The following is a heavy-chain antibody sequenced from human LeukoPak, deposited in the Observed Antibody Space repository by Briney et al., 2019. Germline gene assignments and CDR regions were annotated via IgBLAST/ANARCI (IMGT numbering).Heavy chain of an antibody. D-gene: IGHD3-10*01. V-gene: IGHV3-9*01. CDR3: VKDGGSYGSGSNSFSH. CDR2: ISWNSDNI. CDR1: GFTFYDSA. Sequence: GRSLRLSCAASGFTFYDSAMHWVRQNPEKGLEWVSGISWNSDNIAYVDSVKGRFTISRDNRKNSLYLQMDSLRPEDTALYYCVKDGGSYGSGSNSFSHWGQGTLVIVS. J-gene: IGHJ4*02.